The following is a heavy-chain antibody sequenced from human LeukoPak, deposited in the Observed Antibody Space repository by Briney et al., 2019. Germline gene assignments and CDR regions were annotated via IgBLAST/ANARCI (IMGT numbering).Heavy chain of an antibody. Sequence: PGGSLRLSCAASGFTFSSYWMSWVRQAPGKGLEWVANIKQDGSEKYYVDSVKGRFTISRDNAKNSLYLQMNSLRAEDTAVYYCARGPPMRYYYYYMDVWGKGTTVTVSS. D-gene: IGHD2-2*01. V-gene: IGHV3-7*01. CDR2: IKQDGSEK. J-gene: IGHJ6*03. CDR1: GFTFSSYW. CDR3: ARGPPMRYYYYYMDV.